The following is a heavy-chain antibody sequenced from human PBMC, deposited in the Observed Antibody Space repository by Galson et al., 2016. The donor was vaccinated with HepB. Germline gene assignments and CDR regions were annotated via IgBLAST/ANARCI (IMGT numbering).Heavy chain of an antibody. D-gene: IGHD3-9*01. V-gene: IGHV3-23*01. CDR2: ITRSAGSI. CDR3: ANHCRGPGLAYAVLRSNWWFDL. Sequence: SLRLSCAASGFSFSTFAMSWVRQAPGKGLEWVSAITRSAGSIYYADSVEGRFTISRDNSKNTLYLQMNTLRAEDTAVYYCANHCRGPGLAYAVLRSNWWFDLWGRGTLVTVSS. J-gene: IGHJ2*01. CDR1: GFSFSTFA.